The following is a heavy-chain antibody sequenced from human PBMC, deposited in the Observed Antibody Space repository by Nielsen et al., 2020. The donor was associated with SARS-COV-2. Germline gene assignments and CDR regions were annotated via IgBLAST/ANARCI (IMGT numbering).Heavy chain of an antibody. Sequence: GESLKISCAASGFTFSSYGMHWVRQAPGKGLEWVAVIWYDGSNKYYADSVKGRFTISRDNSKNTLYLQMNSLRAEDMAVYYCARDLAYGDYADYWGQGTLVTVSS. CDR3: ARDLAYGDYADY. CDR2: IWYDGSNK. CDR1: GFTFSSYG. V-gene: IGHV3-33*01. D-gene: IGHD4-17*01. J-gene: IGHJ4*02.